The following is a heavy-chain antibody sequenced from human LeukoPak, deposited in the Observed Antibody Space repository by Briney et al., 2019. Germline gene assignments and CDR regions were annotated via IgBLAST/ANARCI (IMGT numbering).Heavy chain of an antibody. D-gene: IGHD5-12*01. CDR1: GFTFSSYS. J-gene: IGHJ4*02. CDR3: ARGGYDFDY. Sequence: GGSLRLSCAASGFTFSSYSMNWVRQAPGKGLEWVSSISSSGTYIYYADSVKGRFTISRDNAKNSLYLQVNSLRAEDTAVYYCARGGYDFDYWGQGTLVTVSS. V-gene: IGHV3-21*01. CDR2: ISSSGTYI.